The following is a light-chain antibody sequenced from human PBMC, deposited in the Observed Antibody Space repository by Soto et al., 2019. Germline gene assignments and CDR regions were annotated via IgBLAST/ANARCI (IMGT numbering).Light chain of an antibody. CDR1: STDIGTYSR. CDR3: TSYTTSSIWV. CDR2: DVT. V-gene: IGLV2-14*02. J-gene: IGLJ3*02. Sequence: QSALTQPASVSGSPGQSITISCTGTSTDIGTYSRVSWYLQYPGKAPKLMIYDVTKRPSGVSNRFSGSKSANTASLTISGLQAEDEAAYYCTSYTTSSIWVFGGGTKLTVL.